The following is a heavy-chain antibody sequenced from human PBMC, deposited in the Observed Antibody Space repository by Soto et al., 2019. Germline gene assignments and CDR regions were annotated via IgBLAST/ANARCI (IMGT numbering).Heavy chain of an antibody. D-gene: IGHD2-15*01. Sequence: GGSLRLSCAASGFTFGSYALSWVRQAPGKGLEWVSASSGSGGSTYYADSVKGRFTISRDNSKNTLYLQMNSLRAEDTAVYYCAKGKYCGGGSCYSSLDFDYWGQGTRVTVSS. V-gene: IGHV3-23*01. CDR2: SSGSGGST. CDR1: GFTFGSYA. J-gene: IGHJ4*02. CDR3: AKGKYCGGGSCYSSLDFDY.